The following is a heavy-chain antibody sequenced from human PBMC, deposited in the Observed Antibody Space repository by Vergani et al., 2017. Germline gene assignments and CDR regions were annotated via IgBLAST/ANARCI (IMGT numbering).Heavy chain of an antibody. Sequence: VHLVESGGGVVQPGGSLRLSCAASAFTFSSYGMHWARQVPGKGLEWVSSISSSSSYIYYADSVKGRFTISRDNAKNSLYLQMNSLRAEDTAVYYCARTYYYDSSGYYYDYYYYGMDVWGQGTTVTVSS. CDR2: ISSSSSYI. CDR3: ARTYYYDSSGYYYDYYYYGMDV. J-gene: IGHJ6*02. CDR1: AFTFSSYG. D-gene: IGHD3-22*01. V-gene: IGHV3-21*01.